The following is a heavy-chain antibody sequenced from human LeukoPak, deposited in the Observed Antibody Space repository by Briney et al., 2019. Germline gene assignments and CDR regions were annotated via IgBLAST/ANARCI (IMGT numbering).Heavy chain of an antibody. D-gene: IGHD1-26*01. CDR1: GGSISSYY. V-gene: IGHV4-59*01. J-gene: IGHJ3*02. CDR2: IYYSGST. CDR3: ARDSGGHDTFDI. Sequence: PSETLSPTCTVSGGSISSYYWSWIRQPPGKGLEWIGYIYYSGSTNYNPSLKSRVTLSVDTSKNQFSLKLSSVTAADAAVYYCARDSGGHDTFDIWGQGTMVTVSS.